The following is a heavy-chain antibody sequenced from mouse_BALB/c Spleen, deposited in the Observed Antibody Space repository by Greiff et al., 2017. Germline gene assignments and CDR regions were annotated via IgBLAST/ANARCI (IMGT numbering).Heavy chain of an antibody. CDR3: ARRRAYYAAMDY. CDR2: IYPGNGDT. Sequence: LQQPGAELVKPGASVKMSCKASGYTFTSYNMHWVKQTPGQGLEWIGAIYPGNGDTSYNQKFKGKATLTADKSSSTAYMQLSSLTSEDSAVYYCARRRAYYAAMDYWGQGTSVTVSS. J-gene: IGHJ4*01. CDR1: GYTFTSYN. V-gene: IGHV1-12*01. D-gene: IGHD1-1*02.